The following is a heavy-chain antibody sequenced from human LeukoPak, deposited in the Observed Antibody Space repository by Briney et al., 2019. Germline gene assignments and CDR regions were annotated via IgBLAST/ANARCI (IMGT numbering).Heavy chain of an antibody. Sequence: KPSETLSLTCTVSGGSISSSSYYWGWIRQPPGKGLEWIGSIYYSGSTYYNPSLKSRVTISVDTSKNQFSLKLSSVTAADTAVYYCARQRLWFGTWGQGTLVTVSS. D-gene: IGHD3-10*01. CDR1: GGSISSSSYY. J-gene: IGHJ4*02. V-gene: IGHV4-39*01. CDR3: ARQRLWFGT. CDR2: IYYSGST.